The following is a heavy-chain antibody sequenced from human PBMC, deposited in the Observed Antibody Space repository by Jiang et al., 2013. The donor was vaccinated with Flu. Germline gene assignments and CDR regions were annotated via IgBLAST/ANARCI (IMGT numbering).Heavy chain of an antibody. Sequence: GLVKPSETLSLTCTVSGGSISSYYWSWIRQPPGKGLEWIGYIYYSGSTNYNPSLKSRVTISVDTSKNQFSLKLSSVTAADTAVYYCARVLGSSGYYYWYFDLWGRGTLVTVSS. CDR2: IYYSGST. J-gene: IGHJ2*01. CDR3: ARVLGSSGYYYWYFDL. D-gene: IGHD3-22*01. CDR1: GGSISSYY. V-gene: IGHV4-59*01.